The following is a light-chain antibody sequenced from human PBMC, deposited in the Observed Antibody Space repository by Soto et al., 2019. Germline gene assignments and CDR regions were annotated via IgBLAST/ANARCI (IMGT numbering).Light chain of an antibody. J-gene: IGLJ3*02. CDR3: AAWDDSLNGLVV. CDR2: GNN. Sequence: SVLTQPPSASGTPGQRVTISCSGSSSNIGRSTVNWYQQLPGMAPKLLIYGNNQRPSGVPDRFTGSKSGTSASLASSGLQSEDEADYYCAAWDDSLNGLVVFGGGTKLTVL. V-gene: IGLV1-44*01. CDR1: SSNIGRST.